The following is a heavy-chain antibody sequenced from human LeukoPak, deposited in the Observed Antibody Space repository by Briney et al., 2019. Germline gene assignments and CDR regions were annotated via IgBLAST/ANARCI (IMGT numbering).Heavy chain of an antibody. CDR3: ARGNSESYGTGDY. Sequence: GGSLRLSCAASGFTFSNYGIHWVHQTPDKGLEWVSFIWHDGSKKYYADSVKGRFTISRDNSKNTLYLQMNSLRTEDTGVYYCARGNSESYGTGDYWGQGTLVTVSS. CDR1: GFTFSNYG. V-gene: IGHV3-30*02. CDR2: IWHDGSKK. J-gene: IGHJ4*02. D-gene: IGHD1-26*01.